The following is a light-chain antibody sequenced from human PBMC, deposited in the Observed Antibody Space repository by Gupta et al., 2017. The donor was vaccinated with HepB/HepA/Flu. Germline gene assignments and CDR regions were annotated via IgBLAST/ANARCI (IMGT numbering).Light chain of an antibody. CDR2: WAS. CDR3: QQYYAVPIT. V-gene: IGKV4-1*01. J-gene: IGKJ4*01. Sequence: DIVMTPSPDLPAVSLGERATINCKSSQNVLYSANNNNYLAWYQQKPGQPPKMLIYWASTRESGVPDRFSGSGSGTDFTLTISSLQAEDVAVYYCQQYYAVPITFGGGTRVEIK. CDR1: QNVLYSANNNNY.